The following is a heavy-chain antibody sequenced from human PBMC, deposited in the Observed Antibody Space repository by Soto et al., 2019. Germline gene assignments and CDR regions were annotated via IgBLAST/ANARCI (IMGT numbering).Heavy chain of an antibody. J-gene: IGHJ3*02. D-gene: IGHD3-22*01. CDR3: AVTTYYYDSSGVAFDI. CDR1: GGSISSGGYC. Sequence: SETLSLTCTVSGGSISSGGYCWSWIRQHPGKGLEWIGYIYYSGSTYYNPSLKSRVTISVDTSKNQFSLKLSSVTAADTAVYYCAVTTYYYDSSGVAFDIWGQGTMVTVSS. CDR2: IYYSGST. V-gene: IGHV4-31*03.